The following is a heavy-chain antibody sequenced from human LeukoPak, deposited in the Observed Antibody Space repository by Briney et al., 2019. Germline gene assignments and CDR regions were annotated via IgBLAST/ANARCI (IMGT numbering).Heavy chain of an antibody. CDR1: GGSITSSSYY. Sequence: PSETLSLTCTVSGGSITSSSYYWGWIRQPPGKGLEWVSVISGSGGSTYYADSVKGRFTISRDNSKNTLYLQMNSLRAEDTAVYYCAKGPRTERFGDRHKGMFDYWGQGILVTVSS. CDR2: ISGSGGST. D-gene: IGHD3-10*01. J-gene: IGHJ4*02. CDR3: AKGPRTERFGDRHKGMFDY. V-gene: IGHV3-23*01.